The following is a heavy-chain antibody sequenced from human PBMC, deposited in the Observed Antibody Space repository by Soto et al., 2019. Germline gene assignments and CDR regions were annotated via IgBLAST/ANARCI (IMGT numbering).Heavy chain of an antibody. CDR3: AKDKGGRYCSRTSCLYSFDY. J-gene: IGHJ4*02. V-gene: IGHV3-23*01. D-gene: IGHD2-2*01. CDR1: GFTFSTYA. CDR2: ISDSGRT. Sequence: EVQLLKSGGGLVQPGVSLRLSCTASGFTFSTYAMSWVRQAPGKGLEWVSTISDSGRTYYADSVKGRFTISRDNSKNMLYLEMNCLRAEDTAVYYCAKDKGGRYCSRTSCLYSFDYWGQGTLVTVSS.